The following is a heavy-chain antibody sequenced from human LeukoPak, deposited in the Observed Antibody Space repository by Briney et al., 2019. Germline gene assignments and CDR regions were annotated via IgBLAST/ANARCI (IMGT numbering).Heavy chain of an antibody. V-gene: IGHV3-11*01. CDR3: ARVGNYGDYEAY. CDR2: ITPSGSSI. Sequence: GGSLRLSCAASGFTFSDYYMSWIRQAPGKGLEWVSYITPSGSSIYYADSVKGRFTISRDNAKNSLFLHMNSLGAEDTAVYYCARVGNYGDYEAYWGQGTLVTVSS. J-gene: IGHJ4*02. CDR1: GFTFSDYY. D-gene: IGHD4-17*01.